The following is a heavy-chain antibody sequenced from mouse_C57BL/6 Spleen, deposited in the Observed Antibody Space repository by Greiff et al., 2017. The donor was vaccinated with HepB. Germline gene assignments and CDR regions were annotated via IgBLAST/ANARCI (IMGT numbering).Heavy chain of an antibody. Sequence: DVQLQESGPGLVKPSQSLSLTCSVTGYSITSGYYWNWIRQFPGNKLEWMGYISYDGSNNYNPSLKNRISITRDTSKNQFFLKLNSVTTEDTATYYCARDRAAPYAMDYWSQGTSVTVSS. CDR3: ARDRAAPYAMDY. V-gene: IGHV3-6*01. CDR1: GYSITSGYY. J-gene: IGHJ4*01. CDR2: ISYDGSN. D-gene: IGHD3-1*01.